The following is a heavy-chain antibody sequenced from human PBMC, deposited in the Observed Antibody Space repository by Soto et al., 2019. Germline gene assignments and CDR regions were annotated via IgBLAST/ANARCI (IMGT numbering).Heavy chain of an antibody. Sequence: GGSLRLSCAASGFTFSNAWMSWVRQAPGKGLEWVGRIKSKTDGGTTDYAAPVKGRFTISRDDSKNTLYLQMNSLKTEDKAVYYCTTVFMDDYLWGSYHASYYYYMDVWGKGTTVTVSS. CDR1: GFTFSNAW. J-gene: IGHJ6*03. CDR2: IKSKTDGGTT. V-gene: IGHV3-15*01. D-gene: IGHD3-16*02. CDR3: TTVFMDDYLWGSYHASYYYYMDV.